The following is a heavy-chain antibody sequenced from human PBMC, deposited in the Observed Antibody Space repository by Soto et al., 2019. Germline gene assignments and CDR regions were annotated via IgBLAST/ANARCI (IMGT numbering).Heavy chain of an antibody. J-gene: IGHJ4*02. CDR2: INQDGSAK. CDR3: GRGFGGTH. V-gene: IGHV3-7*05. CDR1: GFTFNNYY. D-gene: IGHD2-15*01. Sequence: EVQLVESGGGLVQPGGSLRLSCAASGFTFNNYYMVWVRQAPGRGLEWVANINQDGSAKYYVDSVKGRFTISRDNAKSSVYLQINSLRAEDTATYYCGRGFGGTHWGQGSLVTVSS.